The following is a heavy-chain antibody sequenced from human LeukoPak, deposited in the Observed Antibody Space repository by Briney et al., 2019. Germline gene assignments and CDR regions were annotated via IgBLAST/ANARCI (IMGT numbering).Heavy chain of an antibody. CDR3: ARGMGGNWFDP. D-gene: IGHD2-8*01. CDR1: GGSISSYY. J-gene: IGHJ5*02. Sequence: SETLSLTCTVSGGSISSYYWSWIRQPPGKGLEWIVYIYYSENTNYNPSLKRRVTISVDTSKSQFSLKLSSVTAADTAMYYCARGMGGNWFDPWGQGTLVTVSS. V-gene: IGHV4-59*01. CDR2: IYYSENT.